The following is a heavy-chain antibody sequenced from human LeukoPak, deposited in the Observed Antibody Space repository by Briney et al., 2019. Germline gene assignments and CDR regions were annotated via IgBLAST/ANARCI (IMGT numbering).Heavy chain of an antibody. J-gene: IGHJ5*02. CDR2: INPHSGDT. Sequence: GASVKVSCKASGYIFTAYFMHWVRQAPGQGLAWMGWINPHSGDTDYAQKFQGRVTMTRDTSISTAYMELSWLRSDDTAVYYCAREMFRGHNWFDPWGQATLVTVSS. CDR3: AREMFRGHNWFDP. CDR1: GYIFTAYF. D-gene: IGHD3-10*02. V-gene: IGHV1-2*02.